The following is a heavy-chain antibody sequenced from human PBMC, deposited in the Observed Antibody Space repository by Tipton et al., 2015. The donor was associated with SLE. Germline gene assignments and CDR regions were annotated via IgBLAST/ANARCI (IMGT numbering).Heavy chain of an antibody. D-gene: IGHD6-19*01. J-gene: IGHJ1*01. CDR2: IYYSGST. V-gene: IGHV4-39*07. CDR3: ARGGEAVAGTSYFQH. Sequence: TLSLTCTVSGGSISSSSYYWGWIRQPPGKGLEWIGSIYYSGSTYYNPSLKSRVTISVDTSKNQFSLKLSSVTAADTAVYYCARGGEAVAGTSYFQHWGQGTLVTVPS. CDR1: GGSISSSSYY.